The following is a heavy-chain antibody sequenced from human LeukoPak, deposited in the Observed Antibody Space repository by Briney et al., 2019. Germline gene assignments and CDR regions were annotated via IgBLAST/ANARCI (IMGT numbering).Heavy chain of an antibody. CDR2: INHSGST. Sequence: PSETLSLTXAVYGGSFSGYYWSWIRQPPGKGLEWIGEINHSGSTNYNPSLKSRVTISVDTSKNQFSLKLSSVTAADTAVYYCARYRVTFTMVRGVLYDAFDIWGQGTMVTVSS. D-gene: IGHD3-10*01. J-gene: IGHJ3*02. V-gene: IGHV4-34*01. CDR3: ARYRVTFTMVRGVLYDAFDI. CDR1: GGSFSGYY.